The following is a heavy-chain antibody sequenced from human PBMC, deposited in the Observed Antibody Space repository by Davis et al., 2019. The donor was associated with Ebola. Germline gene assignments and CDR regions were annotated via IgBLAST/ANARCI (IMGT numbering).Heavy chain of an antibody. CDR2: ISTRSSNI. CDR3: ARALGPTEYYGMDV. V-gene: IGHV3-48*02. J-gene: IGHJ6*02. Sequence: GGPLRLSCAPSGFTFSSYSMNWVRQAPGKGLEWISYISTRSSNIYYADSVKGRFTISRDNAKNSLYLHMNSLRDDDTAVYYCARALGPTEYYGMDVWGQGTTVTVSS. D-gene: IGHD1-26*01. CDR1: GFTFSSYS.